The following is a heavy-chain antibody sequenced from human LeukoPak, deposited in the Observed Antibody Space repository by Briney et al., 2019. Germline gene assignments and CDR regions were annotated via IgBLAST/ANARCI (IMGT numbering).Heavy chain of an antibody. J-gene: IGHJ6*03. CDR2: IIPIFGTA. CDR3: ASRGGYQLLATMDV. Sequence: ASVKVSCKASGGTFSSYAISWVRQASGQGLEWMGGIIPIFGTANYAQKFQGRVTITTDESTSTAYMELSSLRSEDTTVYYCASRGGYQLLATMDVWGKGTTVTVSS. V-gene: IGHV1-69*05. D-gene: IGHD2-2*01. CDR1: GGTFSSYA.